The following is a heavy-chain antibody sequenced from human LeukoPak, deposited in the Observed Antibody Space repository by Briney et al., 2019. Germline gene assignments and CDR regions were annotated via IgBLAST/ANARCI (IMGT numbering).Heavy chain of an antibody. CDR1: GFAFSSYA. Sequence: GGSLRLSCVSSGFAFSSYAMNWVRRAPGKGLEWVSGISGSGQSTYYADSVKGRFTISRDNAKNSVYLQMDSLRAEDTAVYYCVRGGGILSGYLYYFDFWGQGALVTVSS. CDR3: VRGGGILSGYLYYFDF. CDR2: ISGSGQST. V-gene: IGHV3-23*01. J-gene: IGHJ4*02. D-gene: IGHD3-9*01.